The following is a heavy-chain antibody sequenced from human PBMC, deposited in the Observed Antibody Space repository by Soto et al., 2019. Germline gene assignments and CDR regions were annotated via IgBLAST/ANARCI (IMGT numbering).Heavy chain of an antibody. J-gene: IGHJ4*02. V-gene: IGHV2-5*02. CDR2: IYWDDDK. CDR1: GFSLTTSGVG. D-gene: IGHD3-3*01. Sequence: QITLNESGPTVVRPTETLTLTCRFSGFSLTTSGVGVGWIRQSPGKAPEWLARIYWDDDKRYSASLKSRLTITKDTSKNQVVLTVSALDPTDTATYYCAHRVLRTVFGLVTTTAIYFYFWGQGAPVAVSS. CDR3: AHRVLRTVFGLVTTTAIYFYF.